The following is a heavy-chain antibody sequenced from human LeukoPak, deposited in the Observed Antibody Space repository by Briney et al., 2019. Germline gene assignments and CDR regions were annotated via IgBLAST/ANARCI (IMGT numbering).Heavy chain of an antibody. CDR1: GGSFSGYH. CDR2: INHSGST. V-gene: IGHV4-34*01. D-gene: IGHD3-10*01. Sequence: SETLSLTCAVYGGSFSGYHWSWIRQPPGKGREWIGEINHSGSTNYNPSLKSRVTISVDTSKNQFSLKLSSVTAADTAVYYCARGRKVRGVIGMDVWGKGTTVTVSS. J-gene: IGHJ6*04. CDR3: ARGRKVRGVIGMDV.